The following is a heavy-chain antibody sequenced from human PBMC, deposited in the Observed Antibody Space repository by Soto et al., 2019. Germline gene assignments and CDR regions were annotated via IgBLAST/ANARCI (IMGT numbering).Heavy chain of an antibody. CDR1: GYTFSSYG. V-gene: IGHV1-18*01. Sequence: SVKVSCKTSGYTFSSYGISWVRQAPGQGLEWMGSISAYNDNTNYAQKLQGRVTMTTDTSTSTAYMEVRSLRSDDTAVYYCARGVYGDPYYYGMEVWGQGTAVTGSS. CDR2: ISAYNDNT. J-gene: IGHJ6*02. D-gene: IGHD4-17*01. CDR3: ARGVYGDPYYYGMEV.